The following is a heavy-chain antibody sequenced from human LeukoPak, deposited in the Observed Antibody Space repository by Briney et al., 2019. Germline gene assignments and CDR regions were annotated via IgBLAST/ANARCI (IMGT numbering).Heavy chain of an antibody. Sequence: SETLSLTCTVSGYSMSSGYYWGWIRQPPGKGLQWIGSIFHSGNSYYNPSLKSRVTISVDTSKNQFSLKLSSVTAADTAVYYCARATGYYYDSSGYYYWGQGTLVTVSS. CDR1: GYSMSSGYY. V-gene: IGHV4-38-2*02. D-gene: IGHD3-22*01. CDR2: IFHSGNS. CDR3: ARATGYYYDSSGYYY. J-gene: IGHJ4*02.